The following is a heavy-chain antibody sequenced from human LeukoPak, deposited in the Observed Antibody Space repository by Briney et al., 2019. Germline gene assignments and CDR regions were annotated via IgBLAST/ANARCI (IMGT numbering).Heavy chain of an antibody. D-gene: IGHD1-14*01. CDR1: GFIFDTHT. V-gene: IGHV3-23*01. Sequence: SGGSLRLSCTGSGFIFDTHTLTWVRQAPGKGLEWVASISGSGDSTNYGDSVKGRFTFSRDNFKRTVHLEMSNLRADDTAMYYCVRRAAVRGMDFWGLGTTVMVSS. CDR3: VRRAAVRGMDF. CDR2: ISGSGDST. J-gene: IGHJ6*02.